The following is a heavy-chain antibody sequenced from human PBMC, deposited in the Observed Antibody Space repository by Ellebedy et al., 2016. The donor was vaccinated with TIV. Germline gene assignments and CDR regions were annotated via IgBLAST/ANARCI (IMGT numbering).Heavy chain of an antibody. CDR1: GGTFSSYA. CDR2: IIPIFGTA. J-gene: IGHJ6*02. V-gene: IGHV1-69*06. Sequence: AASVKVSCKASGGTFSSYAISWVRQAPGQGLEWMGGIIPIFGTANYAQKFQGRVTITADKSTSTAYMELSSLRSEDTAVYYCARREHCSGGDYYYYGMDVWGQGTTVTVSS. D-gene: IGHD2-15*01. CDR3: ARREHCSGGDYYYYGMDV.